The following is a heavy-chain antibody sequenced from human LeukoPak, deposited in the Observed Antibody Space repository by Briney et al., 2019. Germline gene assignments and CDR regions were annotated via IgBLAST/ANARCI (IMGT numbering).Heavy chain of an antibody. Sequence: SETLSLTCAVYGGSFSGYYWSWIRQPPGKGLEWIGEINHSGSTNYNPSLKSRVTISVDTSKNQFSLKLSSVTAADTAVYYCASTPYYYGSGSYRNNWFDPWGQGTLVTVSS. CDR3: ASTPYYYGSGSYRNNWFDP. V-gene: IGHV4-34*01. CDR2: INHSGST. J-gene: IGHJ5*02. CDR1: GGSFSGYY. D-gene: IGHD3-10*01.